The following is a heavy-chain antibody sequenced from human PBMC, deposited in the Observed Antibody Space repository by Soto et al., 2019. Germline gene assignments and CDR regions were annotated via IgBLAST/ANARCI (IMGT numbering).Heavy chain of an antibody. V-gene: IGHV5-51*01. CDR1: GYSFTSYW. CDR2: IYPGDSGT. Sequence: GESLKISCKGSGYSFTSYWIGWVRQMPGKGLEWMGIIYPGDSGTRYSPSFQGQVTISADKSISTAYLQWSSLKASDPAMYYCARLARINIVRGVGWFVPSWQAPMVTV. CDR3: ARLARINIVRGVGWFVP. J-gene: IGHJ5*02. D-gene: IGHD3-10*01.